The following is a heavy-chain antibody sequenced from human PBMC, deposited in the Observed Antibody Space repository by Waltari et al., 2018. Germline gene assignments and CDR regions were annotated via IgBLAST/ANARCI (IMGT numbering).Heavy chain of an antibody. CDR1: GFTFSSYS. D-gene: IGHD6-13*01. V-gene: IGHV3-21*04. J-gene: IGHJ4*02. Sequence: EVQLVESGGGLVKPGGSLRLSCAASGFTFSSYSMNWVRQAPGKGLEWVSSISSSSSYIYYADSVKGRFTISRDNAKNSLYLQMNSLRAEDTAVYYCAKDVEYSSSWYDYWGQGTLVTVSS. CDR3: AKDVEYSSSWYDY. CDR2: ISSSSSYI.